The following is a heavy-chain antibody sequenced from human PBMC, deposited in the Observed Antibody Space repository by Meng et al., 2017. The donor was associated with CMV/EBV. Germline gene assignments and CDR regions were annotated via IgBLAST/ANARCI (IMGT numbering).Heavy chain of an antibody. CDR1: GGSISSSSYY. CDR2: IYYSGST. J-gene: IGHJ4*02. V-gene: IGHV4-39*07. D-gene: IGHD6-13*01. CDR3: ARGGIAAAGLH. Sequence: QLQPQESGPGLVKPSETLSLTCTVSGGSISSSSYYWGWIRQPPGKGLEWIGSIYYSGSTYYNPSLKSRVTISVDTSKNQFSLKLSSVTAADTAVYYCARGGIAAAGLHWGQGTLVTASS.